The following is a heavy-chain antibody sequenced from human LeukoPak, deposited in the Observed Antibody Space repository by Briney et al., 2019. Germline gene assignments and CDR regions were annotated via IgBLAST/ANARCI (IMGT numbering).Heavy chain of an antibody. CDR2: IYYSGST. D-gene: IGHD3-3*01. CDR3: ARGHKGVAPGY. J-gene: IGHJ4*02. Sequence: SETLSLTCTVSGGSISSYYWSWIRQPPGKGLEWIGYIYYSGSTNYNPSLKSRVTISVDTSKNQFSLKLSSVTAADPAVFYCARGHKGVAPGYWGQGTLVTVSS. CDR1: GGSISSYY. V-gene: IGHV4-59*01.